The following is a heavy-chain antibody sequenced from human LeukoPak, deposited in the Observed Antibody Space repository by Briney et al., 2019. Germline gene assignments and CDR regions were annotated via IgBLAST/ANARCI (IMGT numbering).Heavy chain of an antibody. J-gene: IGHJ3*02. CDR3: ARPSDSSGYYWPTGSFDI. D-gene: IGHD3-22*01. CDR1: RGTFSSYA. CDR2: IIPIFGTA. Sequence: SLKVSCKASRGTFSSYAISWVRQAPGQGLEWMGRIIPIFGTANYAQKFQGRVTITADKSTSTAYMELSSLRSEDTAVYYCARPSDSSGYYWPTGSFDIWGQGTMVTVSS. V-gene: IGHV1-69*06.